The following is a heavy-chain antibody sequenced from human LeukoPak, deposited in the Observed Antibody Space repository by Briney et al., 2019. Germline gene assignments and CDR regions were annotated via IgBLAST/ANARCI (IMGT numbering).Heavy chain of an antibody. CDR3: ARDQDTAMGFRGRTRSFDP. CDR2: ISAYNGNT. CDR1: GYTFTSYG. Sequence: GASVNVSCTASGYTFTSYGISWVRQAPGQGLEWMGWISAYNGNTNYAQRLQGRVTMTTDTSTSTAYMELRSLRSDDTAVYYCARDQDTAMGFRGRTRSFDPWGQGTLVTVSS. D-gene: IGHD5-18*01. V-gene: IGHV1-18*04. J-gene: IGHJ5*02.